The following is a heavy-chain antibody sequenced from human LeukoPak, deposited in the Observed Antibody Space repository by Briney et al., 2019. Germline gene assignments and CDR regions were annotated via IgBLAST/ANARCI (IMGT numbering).Heavy chain of an antibody. CDR2: INHSGST. CDR3: ARGRAAATPVRRIYYFDY. V-gene: IGHV4-34*01. J-gene: IGHJ4*02. D-gene: IGHD6-13*01. Sequence: SETLSLTCAVYGGSFSGYYWSWIRQPPGKGLEWIGEINHSGSTNYNPSLKSRVTISVDTSKNQFSLKLSSVTAADTAVYYCARGRAAATPVRRIYYFDYWGQGTLVTVSS. CDR1: GGSFSGYY.